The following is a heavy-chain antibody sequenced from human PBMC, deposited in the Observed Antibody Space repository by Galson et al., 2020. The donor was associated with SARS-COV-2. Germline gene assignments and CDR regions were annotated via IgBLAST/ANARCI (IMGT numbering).Heavy chain of an antibody. CDR2: IIPILGIA. Sequence: SVKVSCKASGGTFSSYAISWVRQAPGQGLEWMGGIIPILGIANYAQKFQGRVTITADKSTSTAYMELSSLRSEDTAVYYCASQPTAATHDYYYYYYMDVWGKGTTVTVSS. V-gene: IGHV1-69*10. CDR3: ASQPTAATHDYYYYYYMDV. J-gene: IGHJ6*03. CDR1: GGTFSSYA. D-gene: IGHD2-15*01.